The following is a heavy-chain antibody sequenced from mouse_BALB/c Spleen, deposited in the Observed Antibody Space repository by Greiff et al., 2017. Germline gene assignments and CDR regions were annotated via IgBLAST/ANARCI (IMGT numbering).Heavy chain of an antibody. V-gene: IGHV1-4*01. CDR2: INPSSGYT. CDR1: GYTFTSYT. J-gene: IGHJ4*01. D-gene: IGHD3-2*01. Sequence: VQLVESGAELARPGASVKMSCKASGYTFTSYTMHWVKQRPGQGLEWIGYINPSSGYTNYNQKFKDKATLTADKSSSTAYMQLSSLTSEDSAVYYCARRQLGLQSSYYYAMDYWGQGTSVTVSS. CDR3: ARRQLGLQSSYYYAMDY.